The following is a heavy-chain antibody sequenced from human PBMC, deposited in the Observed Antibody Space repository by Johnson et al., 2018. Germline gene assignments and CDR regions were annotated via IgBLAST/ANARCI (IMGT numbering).Heavy chain of an antibody. CDR2: IHYSGST. J-gene: IGHJ6*02. Sequence: QVQLQESGPGLVKPSVPLSLICTVSGGSISRYYWNWIRPPPGKGLEWIGDIHYSGSTNYNPSLKGRITISVDTSKNQFSLRVSSVTAADTAVYYCARESYCSGASCYYGMDVWGQGTTVTVSS. CDR3: ARESYCSGASCYYGMDV. V-gene: IGHV4-59*01. D-gene: IGHD2-15*01. CDR1: GGSISRYY.